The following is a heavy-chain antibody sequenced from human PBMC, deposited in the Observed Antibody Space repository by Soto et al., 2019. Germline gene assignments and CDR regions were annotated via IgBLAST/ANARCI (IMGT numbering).Heavy chain of an antibody. CDR3: ARHNGPLYVGYYYDMDV. D-gene: IGHD3-16*01. CDR2: IYYSGYT. J-gene: IGHJ6*02. CDR1: GGSISSSSYY. Sequence: QLQLQESGPGLMKPSETLSLTCTVSGGSISSSSYYWGWIRQPPGKGLEWIGSIYYSGYTYYNPSLNSRVTISVDTSKNQFSLKLSSVTAADTAVYYCARHNGPLYVGYYYDMDVWGQGTTVTVSS. V-gene: IGHV4-39*01.